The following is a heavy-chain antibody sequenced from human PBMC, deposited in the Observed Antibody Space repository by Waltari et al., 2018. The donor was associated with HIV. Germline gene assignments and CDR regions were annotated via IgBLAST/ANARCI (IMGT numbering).Heavy chain of an antibody. CDR2: ISSSSSYI. V-gene: IGHV3-21*01. CDR1: GFTFSSYS. CDR3: ARDRDIVVVPAAKGWFDP. Sequence: EVQLVESGGGLVKPGGSLRLSCAASGFTFSSYSMNWVRQAPGKGLEWVSSISSSSSYIYYADSVKGRFTISRDNAKNSLYLQMNSLRAEDTAVYYCARDRDIVVVPAAKGWFDPWGQGTLVTVSS. D-gene: IGHD2-2*01. J-gene: IGHJ5*02.